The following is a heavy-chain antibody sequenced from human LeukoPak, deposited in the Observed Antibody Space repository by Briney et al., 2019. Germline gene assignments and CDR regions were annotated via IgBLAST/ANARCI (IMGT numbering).Heavy chain of an antibody. J-gene: IGHJ6*02. CDR3: ARDQRVGELLYLSSYYGMDV. CDR2: INPSGGGT. V-gene: IGHV1-46*01. D-gene: IGHD3-10*01. CDR1: GYTFTNYY. Sequence: GASVKVSCKASGYTFTNYYIHWVRQAPGQGPEWMGLINPSGGGTSYAKKFQGRVTMTRDTSTSTVYTDLSSLKSEDTAVYYCARDQRVGELLYLSSYYGMDVWGQGTTVTVSS.